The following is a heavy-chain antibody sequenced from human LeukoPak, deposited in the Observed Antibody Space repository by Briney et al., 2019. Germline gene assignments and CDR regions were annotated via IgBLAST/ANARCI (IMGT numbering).Heavy chain of an antibody. CDR3: ARVEYYYGSGKGWFDP. J-gene: IGHJ5*02. CDR2: IYHSGST. Sequence: SETLSLTCTVSGYSISSGYYWGWIRQPPGKGLEWIGSIYHSGSTYYNPSLKSRVTISVDTSKNQFSLKLSSVTAADTAVYYCARVEYYYGSGKGWFDPWGQGTLVTVSS. D-gene: IGHD3-10*01. CDR1: GYSISSGYY. V-gene: IGHV4-38-2*02.